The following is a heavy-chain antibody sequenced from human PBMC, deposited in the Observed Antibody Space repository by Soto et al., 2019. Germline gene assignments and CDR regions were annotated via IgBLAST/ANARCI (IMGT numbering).Heavy chain of an antibody. CDR1: GGSFSGYY. CDR3: ARVRFPGNGFDP. Sequence: SETLSLTCAVYGGSFSGYYWSWIRQPPGKGLEWIGEIKHSGSTNYNPSLKSRVTISVDTSKTHFSLKLSSVTAADTAVYYCARVRFPGNGFDPWGQGTLVTVSS. D-gene: IGHD3-16*01. V-gene: IGHV4-34*01. J-gene: IGHJ5*02. CDR2: IKHSGST.